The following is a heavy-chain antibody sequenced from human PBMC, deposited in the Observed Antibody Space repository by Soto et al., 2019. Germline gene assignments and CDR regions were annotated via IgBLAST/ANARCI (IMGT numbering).Heavy chain of an antibody. J-gene: IGHJ4*02. CDR3: ARGSNDGGYVLLVLLDY. Sequence: ASVKVSCKASGYTFTSYAMHWVRQAPGQRLEWMGWINAGNGNTKYSQKIQGRDTITRDTSASTAYMGRSSRRSEGTAVDYCARGSNDGGYVLLVLLDYRGQGTLVTVAS. CDR2: INAGNGNT. CDR1: GYTFTSYA. D-gene: IGHD5-12*01. V-gene: IGHV1-3*01.